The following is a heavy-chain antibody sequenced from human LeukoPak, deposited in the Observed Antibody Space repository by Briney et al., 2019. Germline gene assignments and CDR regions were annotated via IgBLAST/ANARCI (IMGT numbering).Heavy chain of an antibody. CDR3: ARGPLVGAIWGYDAFDI. Sequence: ASVKVSCKASGYTFTGYYVHWVRQAPGQELEWVGWIIPNSGGTNFAQKFQGRVTMTRDASISTAYMELSRLRSDDTAVYYCARGPLVGAIWGYDAFDIWGQGTLVTVSS. CDR1: GYTFTGYY. CDR2: IIPNSGGT. D-gene: IGHD1-26*01. J-gene: IGHJ3*02. V-gene: IGHV1-2*02.